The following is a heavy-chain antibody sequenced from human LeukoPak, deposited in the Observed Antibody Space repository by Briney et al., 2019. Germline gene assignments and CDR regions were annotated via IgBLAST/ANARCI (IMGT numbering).Heavy chain of an antibody. CDR2: TYYSGST. CDR1: GVSISSGGYY. CDR3: ARAGSSWYGPANWFDP. J-gene: IGHJ5*02. Sequence: SETLSLTCTVSGVSISSGGYYWSWIRQHPGKGLEWIGCTYYSGSTNYNPSLKSRVTISVDTSKNQFSLKLSSVTAADTAVYYCARAGSSWYGPANWFDPWGQGTLVTVSS. D-gene: IGHD6-13*01. V-gene: IGHV4-61*08.